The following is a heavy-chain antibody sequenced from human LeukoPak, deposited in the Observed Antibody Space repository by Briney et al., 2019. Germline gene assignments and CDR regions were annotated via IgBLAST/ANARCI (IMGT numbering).Heavy chain of an antibody. Sequence: ASVTVSCKASGGSLSSYAVSWVRQAPGQGLEWMGGIIPIFGTANYAQKFQGRVTITADESTTTSHMELSGLRSEDTAVYYCARTPRGTGQWWFDPWGQGTQVTVSS. CDR3: ARTPRGTGQWWFDP. V-gene: IGHV1-69*01. J-gene: IGHJ5*02. CDR1: GGSLSSYA. CDR2: IIPIFGTA. D-gene: IGHD6-19*01.